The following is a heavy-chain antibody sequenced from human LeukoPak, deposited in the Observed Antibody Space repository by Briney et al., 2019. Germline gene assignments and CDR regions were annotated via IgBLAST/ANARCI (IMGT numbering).Heavy chain of an antibody. V-gene: IGHV1-2*06. D-gene: IGHD2-15*01. CDR2: INPNSGGT. J-gene: IGHJ4*02. CDR3: ASDRLGYCSGGSCYFKDY. CDR1: GYTFTGYY. Sequence: GASVKVSCKASGYTFTGYYTHWVRQAPGQGLEWMGRINPNSGGTNYAQKFQGRVTMTRDTSISTAYMELSRLRSDDTAVYYCASDRLGYCSGGSCYFKDYWGQGTLVTVSS.